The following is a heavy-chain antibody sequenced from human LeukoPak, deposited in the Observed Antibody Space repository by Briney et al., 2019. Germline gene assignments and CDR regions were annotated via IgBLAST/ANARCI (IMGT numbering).Heavy chain of an antibody. CDR1: GGSISSSSYY. Sequence: SETLSLTCTVSGGSISSSSYYWGWIRQPPGKGLEWIGSIYYSGSTYYNPSLKSRVTISVDTSKNQFSLKLSSVTAADTAVYYCARDIGGGGAFDIWGQGTMVTVSS. V-gene: IGHV4-39*07. D-gene: IGHD3-16*01. J-gene: IGHJ3*02. CDR2: IYYSGST. CDR3: ARDIGGGGAFDI.